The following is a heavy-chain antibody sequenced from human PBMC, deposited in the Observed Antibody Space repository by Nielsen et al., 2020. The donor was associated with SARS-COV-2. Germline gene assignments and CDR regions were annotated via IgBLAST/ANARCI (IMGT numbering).Heavy chain of an antibody. D-gene: IGHD5-18*01. CDR1: GYTFTGYY. J-gene: IGHJ2*01. CDR3: ARGKIQLWSHWYFDL. V-gene: IGHV1-2*06. CDR2: INPNSGGT. Sequence: ASVKVSCKASGYTFTGYYMHWVRQAPGQGLEWMGRINPNSGGTNYAQKFQGRVTMTRDTSISTAYMELSRLRSDDTAVYYCARGKIQLWSHWYFDLWGRGTLVTVSS.